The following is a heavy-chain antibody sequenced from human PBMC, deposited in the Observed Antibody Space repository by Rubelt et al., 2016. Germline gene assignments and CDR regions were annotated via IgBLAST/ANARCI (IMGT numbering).Heavy chain of an antibody. CDR1: GFNVSTNY. D-gene: IGHD3-22*01. V-gene: IGHV3-66*01. J-gene: IGHJ4*02. CDR3: AREMIYSSGYYI. CDR2: IYSAGST. Sequence: EVQLVESGGGLVQPGRSLRLSCAASGFNVSTNYMSWVRQAPGKGLEWVSAIYSAGSTYYADSVKARFTISRDNSTNTLYLQMNSLRAEDTAVYYCAREMIYSSGYYIWGQGTLVTVSS.